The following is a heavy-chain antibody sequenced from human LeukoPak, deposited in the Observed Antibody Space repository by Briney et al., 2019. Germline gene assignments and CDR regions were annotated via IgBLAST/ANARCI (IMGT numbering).Heavy chain of an antibody. CDR3: ARVTSRLGVCDY. J-gene: IGHJ4*02. V-gene: IGHV4-38-2*02. CDR2: IYHSGNT. Sequence: SETLSLTCTVSGGSISSYYWGWIRQPPGKGLEWIGSIYHSGNTYYNPSLKSRVTISVDTSKNQFSLKLRSVTAADTAVYYCARVTSRLGVCDYWGQGTLVTVSS. D-gene: IGHD2-8*01. CDR1: GGSISSYY.